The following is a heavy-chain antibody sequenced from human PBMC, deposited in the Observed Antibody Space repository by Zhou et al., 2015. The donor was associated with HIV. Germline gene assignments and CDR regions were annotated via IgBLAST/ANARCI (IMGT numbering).Heavy chain of an antibody. J-gene: IGHJ6*03. V-gene: IGHV1-69*01. Sequence: QVQLVQSGAEVKKPGSSVKVSCKASGGTFSSYAISWVRQAPGQGLEWMGGIIPIFGTANYAQKFQGRVTITADESTSTAYMELSSLRSEDTAVYYCARAHYFYRSPYYYYYYMDVWGKGTTVTVSS. CDR1: GGTFSSYA. CDR2: IIPIFGTA. CDR3: ARAHYFYRSPYYYYYYMDV. D-gene: IGHD2/OR15-2a*01.